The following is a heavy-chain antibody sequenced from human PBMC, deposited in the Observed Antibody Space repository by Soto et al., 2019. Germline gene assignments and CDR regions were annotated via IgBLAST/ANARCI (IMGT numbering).Heavy chain of an antibody. CDR1: GFTFSSYG. CDR3: AEGSEWLRFSEYYFDY. D-gene: IGHD5-12*01. CDR2: ISYDGSNK. Sequence: GGSLRLSCAASGFTFSSYGMHWVRQAPGKGLEWVAVISYDGSNKYYADSVKGRFTISRDNSKNTLYLQMNSLRAEDTAVYYCAEGSEWLRFSEYYFDYWGQGTLVTVSS. J-gene: IGHJ4*02. V-gene: IGHV3-30*18.